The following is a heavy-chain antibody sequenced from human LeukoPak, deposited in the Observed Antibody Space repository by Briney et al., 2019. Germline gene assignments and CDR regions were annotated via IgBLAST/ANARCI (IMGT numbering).Heavy chain of an antibody. V-gene: IGHV3-30*18. J-gene: IGHJ5*02. CDR2: ISYDESNK. CDR1: GFIFSSYG. D-gene: IGHD3-10*01. CDR3: AKDHTGSYYPNWFDP. Sequence: GTSLRLSCAAYGFIFSSYGMHWVRQAPGKGLEWVAVISYDESNKYYADSAKGRFTISRDNSKNTLYLQMNSLRPADTAVYYCAKDHTGSYYPNWFDPWGQGTRVTVSS.